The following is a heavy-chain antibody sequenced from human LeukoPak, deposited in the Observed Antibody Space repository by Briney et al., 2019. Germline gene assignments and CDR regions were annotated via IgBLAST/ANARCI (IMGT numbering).Heavy chain of an antibody. J-gene: IGHJ4*02. Sequence: SETLSLTCTVSGGSISSYYWSWIRQPPGKGLEWIGYIYYSGSTNYNPSLKSRVTISVDTSKNQFSLKLSSVTAADTAVYYCAKDLSRVPWNANFDYWGQGTLVTVSS. CDR1: GGSISSYY. CDR3: AKDLSRVPWNANFDY. CDR2: IYYSGST. V-gene: IGHV4-59*12. D-gene: IGHD1-1*01.